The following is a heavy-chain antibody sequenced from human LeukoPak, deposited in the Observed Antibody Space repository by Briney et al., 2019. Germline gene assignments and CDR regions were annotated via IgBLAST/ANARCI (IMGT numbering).Heavy chain of an antibody. J-gene: IGHJ4*02. V-gene: IGHV4-38-2*02. CDR3: ATIPEPGYSRRHFDY. Sequence: SETLSLTCTVSGYSIGSGYYWGWIRQPPGKGLEWIGSIYHSGSTYYNPSLKSRVTISVDTSKNQFSLKLSSVTAADTAVYYCATIPEPGYSRRHFDYWGQGTLVTVSS. CDR2: IYHSGST. CDR1: GYSIGSGYY. D-gene: IGHD6-13*01.